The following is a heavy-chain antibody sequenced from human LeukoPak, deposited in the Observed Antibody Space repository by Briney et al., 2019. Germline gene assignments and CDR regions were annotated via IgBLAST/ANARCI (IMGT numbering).Heavy chain of an antibody. J-gene: IGHJ3*02. CDR2: MNPNSGNT. Sequence: GASVKVSCKASGYTFTSYGINWVRQATGQGLEWMGWMNPNSGNTGYAQKFQGRVTMTRNTSISTAYMELSSLRSEDTAVYYCARAPMLTICSSTSCYRSLRAFDIWGQGTMVTVSS. D-gene: IGHD2-2*01. CDR1: GYTFTSYG. CDR3: ARAPMLTICSSTSCYRSLRAFDI. V-gene: IGHV1-8*01.